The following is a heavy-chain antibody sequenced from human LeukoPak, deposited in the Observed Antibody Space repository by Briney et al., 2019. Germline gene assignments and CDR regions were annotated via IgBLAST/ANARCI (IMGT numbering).Heavy chain of an antibody. J-gene: IGHJ6*03. CDR3: ARDEYSSSPRGYYYYMDV. CDR2: IYYSEST. CDR1: GGSISSYY. V-gene: IGHV4-59*12. Sequence: SETLSLTCTVSGGSISSYYWSWIRQPPGKGLEWIGYIYYSESTNYNPSLKSRVTMSVDTSKNQFSLKLSSVTAADTAVYYCARDEYSSSPRGYYYYMDVWGKGTTVTVSS. D-gene: IGHD6-6*01.